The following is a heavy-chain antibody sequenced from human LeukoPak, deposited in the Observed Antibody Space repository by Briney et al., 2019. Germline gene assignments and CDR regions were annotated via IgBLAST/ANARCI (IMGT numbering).Heavy chain of an antibody. CDR1: GFVFSSYD. CDR3: ARELPLTIFGVANGMDV. D-gene: IGHD3-3*01. CDR2: FKSSSYI. J-gene: IGHJ6*02. V-gene: IGHV3-21*01. Sequence: GGSLRLSCAASGFVFSSYDMNWVRQAPGKGLEWVSCFKSSSYIYYADSVRGRFTISRDNAKNSLCLQMNSLRAEDTAVYYCARELPLTIFGVANGMDVWGQGTTVIVSS.